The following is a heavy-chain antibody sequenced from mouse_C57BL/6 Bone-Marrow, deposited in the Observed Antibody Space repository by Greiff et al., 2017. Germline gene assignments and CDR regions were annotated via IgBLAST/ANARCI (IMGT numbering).Heavy chain of an antibody. CDR1: GFNFSDYY. CDR2: ISNGGGST. Sequence: EVKLMESGGGLVQPGGSLKLSCAASGFNFSDYYMYWVRQTPEKRLEWVAYISNGGGSTDYPDTVKGRFTISRDNAKNTLYLQMSRLKSEDTAMYYCARIIYDGNAYAMDYWGQGTSVTVSS. CDR3: ARIIYDGNAYAMDY. V-gene: IGHV5-12*01. J-gene: IGHJ4*01. D-gene: IGHD2-1*01.